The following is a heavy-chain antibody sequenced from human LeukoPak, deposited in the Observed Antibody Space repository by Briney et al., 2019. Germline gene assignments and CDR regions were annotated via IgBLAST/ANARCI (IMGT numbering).Heavy chain of an antibody. CDR1: GSIFTSYW. D-gene: IGHD3-22*01. CDR2: IDPSDSYT. Sequence: GASLEISCKGSGSIFTSYWVSWVRQLPGIGLEWMGRIDPSDSYTNYSSSFQGHVTISADKSISTAYLQWSSLKASDTAMYYCATCYYYDSSGYGLDDAFDIWGQGTMVTVSS. J-gene: IGHJ3*02. CDR3: ATCYYYDSSGYGLDDAFDI. V-gene: IGHV5-10-1*01.